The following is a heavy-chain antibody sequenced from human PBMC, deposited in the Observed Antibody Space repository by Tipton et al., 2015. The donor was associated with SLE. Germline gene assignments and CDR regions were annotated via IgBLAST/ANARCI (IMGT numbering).Heavy chain of an antibody. J-gene: IGHJ5*02. D-gene: IGHD2-2*01. CDR1: GGSISSGSYY. CDR2: INHRGDT. CDR3: ARTSLGSVVPAAIRVYNWFDP. V-gene: IGHV4-39*07. Sequence: TLSLTCTVSGGSISSGSYYWSWIRQPPGKGLEWIAEINHRGDTNHNPSLKSRVTISVDTSKNQVSLKLASVTAADTAVYYCARTSLGSVVPAAIRVYNWFDPWGQGSLVTVSS.